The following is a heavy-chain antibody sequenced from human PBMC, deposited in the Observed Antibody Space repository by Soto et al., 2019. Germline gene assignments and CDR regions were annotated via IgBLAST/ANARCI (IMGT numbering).Heavy chain of an antibody. CDR2: MNPYSGNR. CDR3: ARGGFYSAYRVDAFDI. V-gene: IGHV1-8*01. Sequence: QVQLVQSGADVKKPGASVRVSCKAAGYSFTSYDINWVRQATGQGPEWMGWMNPYSGNRGYAQKFQGRVTMTWNTSTSTAYMELSSLRSEDTAVYYCARGGFYSAYRVDAFDIWGQGTMVTVSS. D-gene: IGHD5-12*01. J-gene: IGHJ3*02. CDR1: GYSFTSYD.